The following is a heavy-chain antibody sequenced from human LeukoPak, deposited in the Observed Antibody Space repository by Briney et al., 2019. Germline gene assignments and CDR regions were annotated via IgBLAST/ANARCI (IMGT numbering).Heavy chain of an antibody. V-gene: IGHV3-23*01. CDR2: LSGTGSRT. CDR1: GFTFSSYA. D-gene: IGHD1-26*01. Sequence: HPGGSLRLPCAASGFTFSSYAMSWVRQAPGKGLEWVSALSGTGSRTYYADSVKGRFTISRDNSKNTLYLQMNSLRAEDTAVYYCAKTEWELPSAEFFQHWGQGTLVTVSS. CDR3: AKTEWELPSAEFFQH. J-gene: IGHJ1*01.